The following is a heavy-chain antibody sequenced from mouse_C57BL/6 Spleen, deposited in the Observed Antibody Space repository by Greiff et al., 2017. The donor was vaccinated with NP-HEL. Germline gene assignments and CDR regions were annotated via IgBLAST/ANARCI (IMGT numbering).Heavy chain of an antibody. V-gene: IGHV1-59*01. J-gene: IGHJ3*01. D-gene: IGHD2-4*01. CDR1: GYTFTSYW. CDR2: IDPSDSYT. CDR3: ARSMDYDVAY. Sequence: QVQLQQPGAELVRPGTSVKLSCKASGYTFTSYWMHWVKQRPGQGLEWIGVIDPSDSYTNYNQKFKGKATLTVDTSSSTAYMQLSSLTSEDSAVYYCARSMDYDVAYWGQGTLVTVSA.